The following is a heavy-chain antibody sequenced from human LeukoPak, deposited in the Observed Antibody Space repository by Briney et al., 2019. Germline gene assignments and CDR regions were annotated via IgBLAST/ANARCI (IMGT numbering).Heavy chain of an antibody. J-gene: IGHJ4*02. CDR2: IYYSGST. V-gene: IGHV4-31*03. CDR1: GGSISSGAYY. Sequence: PSETLSLTCTVSGGSISSGAYYWSWIRQLPGKGLEWIGYIYYSGSTYYNPSLKSRITISVDTSKNQFSLKLSSVTAADTAVYSCARGRYGDYERYFDYWGQGTLVTVSS. CDR3: ARGRYGDYERYFDY. D-gene: IGHD4-17*01.